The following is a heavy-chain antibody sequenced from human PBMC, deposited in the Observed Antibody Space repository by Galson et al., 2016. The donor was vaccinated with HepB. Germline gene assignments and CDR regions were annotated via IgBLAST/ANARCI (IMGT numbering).Heavy chain of an antibody. Sequence: CAISGDSVSSNGVTWNWLRQSPSRGLEWLGRTYYRSKWYNDYAVSVNSRITVNPDTSKNQFSLQLSSVTPEDTAMYYCARRKLRDGYNGFAFDIWGRGTMVTVSS. CDR3: ARRKLRDGYNGFAFDI. V-gene: IGHV6-1*01. CDR2: TYYRSKWYN. J-gene: IGHJ3*02. D-gene: IGHD5-24*01. CDR1: GDSVSSNGVT.